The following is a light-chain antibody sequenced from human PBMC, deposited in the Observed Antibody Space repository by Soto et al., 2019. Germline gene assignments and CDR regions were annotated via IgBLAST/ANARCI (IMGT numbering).Light chain of an antibody. V-gene: IGKV1-5*01. CDR1: QNIDIW. CDR2: DAS. J-gene: IGKJ4*01. CDR3: QQHKSYPVT. Sequence: DIQMTPSPSTLSASVGARVTITCRASQNIDIWLSWYQQKPGKAPSLLIYDASNLKSGVPSRFSGSGSGTEFTLTISSLQPDDSGSYYCQQHKSYPVTFGGGTKV.